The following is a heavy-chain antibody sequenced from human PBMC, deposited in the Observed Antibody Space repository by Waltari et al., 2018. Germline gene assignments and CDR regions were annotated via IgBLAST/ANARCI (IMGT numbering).Heavy chain of an antibody. CDR2: VWSDGNEK. CDR1: GFPMSSYF. Sequence: QLQLVESGGGVVQPGKSLRLSFAAAGFPMSSYFMHWVRQAPGKGLEWVAVVWSDGNEKYYGDSVKGRFTISRDNSKNIVYLQMNSLRAEDTAVYFCAKEQEAFDIWGQGTVVTVS. CDR3: AKEQEAFDI. V-gene: IGHV3-33*06. J-gene: IGHJ3*02.